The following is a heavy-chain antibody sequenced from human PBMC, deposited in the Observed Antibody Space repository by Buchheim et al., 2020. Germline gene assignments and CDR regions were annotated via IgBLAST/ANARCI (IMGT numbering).Heavy chain of an antibody. CDR1: GGSISSGGYY. CDR2: IYYSGST. V-gene: IGHV4-31*03. J-gene: IGHJ6*02. CDR3: ARGGAYCSSTSCYHYYYYYGMDV. D-gene: IGHD2-2*01. Sequence: QVQLQESGPGLVKPSQTLSLTCTVSGGSISSGGYYWSWIRQPPGKGLEWIGYIYYSGSTYYNPSLKSRVTISVDTSKNQLSLELSSVTAADTAVYYCARGGAYCSSTSCYHYYYYYGMDVWGQGTT.